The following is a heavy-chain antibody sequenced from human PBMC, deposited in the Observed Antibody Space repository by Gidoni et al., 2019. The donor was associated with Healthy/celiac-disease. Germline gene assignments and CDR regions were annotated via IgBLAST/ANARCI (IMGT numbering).Heavy chain of an antibody. CDR1: GYTFTSYD. Sequence: QVQLVQSGAEVKKPGASVKVSCKASGYTFTSYDINWVRQATGQGLEWMGWMNPNSGNTGYAQKFQGRVTMTRNTSISTAYMELSSLRSEDTAVYYCARGSDPVIPYYYYGMDVWGQGTTVTVSS. CDR3: ARGSDPVIPYYYYGMDV. D-gene: IGHD3-22*01. V-gene: IGHV1-8*01. CDR2: MNPNSGNT. J-gene: IGHJ6*02.